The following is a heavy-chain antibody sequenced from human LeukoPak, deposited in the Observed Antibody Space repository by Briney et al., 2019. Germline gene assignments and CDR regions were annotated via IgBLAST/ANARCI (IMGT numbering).Heavy chain of an antibody. D-gene: IGHD6-19*01. J-gene: IGHJ1*01. V-gene: IGHV4-39*01. CDR1: GGPLSSPDYF. Sequence: PSETLSLTCTVSGGPLSSPDYFWGWARQPPGRGLQWIVSDYYGVSSYSNPPLKSRVNMSADTSKNQFPLTLSSVTAADTAVYYCARVVAGTKDFQHWGQGTLVTVSS. CDR3: ARVVAGTKDFQH. CDR2: DYYGVSS.